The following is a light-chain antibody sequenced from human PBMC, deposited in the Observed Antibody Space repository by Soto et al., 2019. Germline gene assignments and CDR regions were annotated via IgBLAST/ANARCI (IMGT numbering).Light chain of an antibody. Sequence: DIQMTQSPSTLSASVGDRVTITCRASQSISSWLAWYQQKPGKAPKLLIYDASSLESGVPSRFSGSGSGTEFTLTISSLQPDDFATYYCQQYNSYSPLTFXGGTKV. CDR2: DAS. J-gene: IGKJ4*01. CDR3: QQYNSYSPLT. CDR1: QSISSW. V-gene: IGKV1-5*01.